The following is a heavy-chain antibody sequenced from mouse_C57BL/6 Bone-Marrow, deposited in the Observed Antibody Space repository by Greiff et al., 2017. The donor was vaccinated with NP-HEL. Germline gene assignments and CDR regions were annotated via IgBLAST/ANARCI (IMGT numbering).Heavy chain of an antibody. V-gene: IGHV5-16*01. Sequence: EVKLVESEGGLVQPGSSMKLSCTASGFTFSDYYMAWVRQVPEKGLEWVANINYDGSSTYYLDSLTSRFILSRDNAKNILYLQMSSEKSEDTATYYCARDRDYYGSSWYFDGWGTGTTVTVSS. CDR1: GFTFSDYY. D-gene: IGHD1-1*01. CDR3: ARDRDYYGSSWYFDG. CDR2: INYDGSST. J-gene: IGHJ1*03.